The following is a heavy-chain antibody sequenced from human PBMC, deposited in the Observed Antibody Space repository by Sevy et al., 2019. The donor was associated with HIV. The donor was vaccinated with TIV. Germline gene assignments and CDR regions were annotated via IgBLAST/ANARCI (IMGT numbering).Heavy chain of an antibody. V-gene: IGHV1-2*02. J-gene: IGHJ3*02. CDR3: AGPEYNYARSPDAFDI. CDR2: INPNSGGT. Sequence: ASVKVSCKASGYTFTGYYMHWVRQAPGQGLEWMGWINPNSGGTNYAQKFQGRVTMTRDTSISTAYMELSRLGSDDTAVYYCAGPEYNYARSPDAFDIWGQGTMVTVSS. CDR1: GYTFTGYY. D-gene: IGHD3-16*01.